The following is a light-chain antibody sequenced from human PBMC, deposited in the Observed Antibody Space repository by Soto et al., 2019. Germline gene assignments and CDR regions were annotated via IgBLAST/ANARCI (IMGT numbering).Light chain of an antibody. J-gene: IGKJ1*01. CDR3: QQYGSSPPRT. CDR1: QSVSNDF. Sequence: IVLTQSPGILSLSPGERATLSCRASQSVSNDFLAWYQQKPGQSPRLLIYGASTRATDVPDRFSGSGSGADFTITISRLEPEDFAVYYCQQYGSSPPRTFGQGTKVDIK. CDR2: GAS. V-gene: IGKV3-20*01.